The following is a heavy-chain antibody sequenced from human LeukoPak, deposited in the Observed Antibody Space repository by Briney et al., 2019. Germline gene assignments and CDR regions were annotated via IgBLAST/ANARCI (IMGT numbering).Heavy chain of an antibody. V-gene: IGHV1-69*06. D-gene: IGHD3-22*01. CDR3: ARDPGYYYDSSGVFGDY. J-gene: IGHJ4*02. CDR2: IIPIFGTA. CDR1: GGTFSSYA. Sequence: ASVKVSCKASGGTFSSYAISWVRQAPGQGLEWMGGIIPIFGTANYAQKFQGRVTITADKSTSTAYMELNSLRSEDTAVYYCARDPGYYYDSSGVFGDYWGQGTLVTVSS.